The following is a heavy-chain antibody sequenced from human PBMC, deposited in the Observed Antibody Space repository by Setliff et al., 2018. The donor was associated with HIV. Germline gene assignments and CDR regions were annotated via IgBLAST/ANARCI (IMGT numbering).Heavy chain of an antibody. Sequence: ASVKVSCKASGYMFTAYFIHWVRQAPGRGPEWMGWINPNTGGTNYAQKFQGRVTMTRNTPFTTAYMELGALTSDDTALYYCVRVDTQLQFIDFWVQGSLVTVSS. CDR2: INPNTGGT. D-gene: IGHD1-7*01. CDR3: VRVDTQLQFIDF. V-gene: IGHV1-2*02. CDR1: GYMFTAYF. J-gene: IGHJ4*02.